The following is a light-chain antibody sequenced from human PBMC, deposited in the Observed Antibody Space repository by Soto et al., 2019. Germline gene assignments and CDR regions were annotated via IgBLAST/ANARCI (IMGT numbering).Light chain of an antibody. J-gene: IGKJ2*01. CDR2: GAS. Sequence: DIQMTQSPSSLSASIGDRVTIICRASQSISNHLNWFQLKPGKAPNLLIYGASTLQRGVPSRFSGSGFGTDFTLTISSLQPEDFATYSCQQSHKTPYTFGQGTKLEI. V-gene: IGKV1-39*01. CDR1: QSISNH. CDR3: QQSHKTPYT.